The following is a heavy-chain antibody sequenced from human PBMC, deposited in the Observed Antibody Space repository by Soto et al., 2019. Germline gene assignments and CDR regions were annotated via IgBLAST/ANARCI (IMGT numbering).Heavy chain of an antibody. CDR3: AKALVPALTAKFGY. J-gene: IGHJ4*02. Sequence: GGSLRLSCAASGFIFNNYAMTWVRQAPGKGLEWVSTVTASGGGTFYANSVKGRFTISRDNSRNTLLLQMSSLRVEDTALYYCAKALVPALTAKFGYWGQGTLVTVSS. CDR2: VTASGGGT. V-gene: IGHV3-23*01. CDR1: GFIFNNYA. D-gene: IGHD5-18*01.